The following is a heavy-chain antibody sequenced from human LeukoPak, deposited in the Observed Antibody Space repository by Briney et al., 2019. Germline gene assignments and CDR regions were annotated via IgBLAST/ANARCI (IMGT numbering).Heavy chain of an antibody. CDR2: ISGSSSSSDGGAI. D-gene: IGHD3-22*01. J-gene: IGHJ4*02. V-gene: IGHV3-48*01. CDR1: GFTFSTYS. CDR3: AKGLAGYYDSSGYYYYFDY. Sequence: SGGSLRLSCTASGFTFSTYSMNWVRQAPGRGLEWVSYISGSSSSSDGGAIQYADSVKGRFTISRDNSKHTLYLQMNSLRAEDTAVYYCAKGLAGYYDSSGYYYYFDYWGQGTLVTVSS.